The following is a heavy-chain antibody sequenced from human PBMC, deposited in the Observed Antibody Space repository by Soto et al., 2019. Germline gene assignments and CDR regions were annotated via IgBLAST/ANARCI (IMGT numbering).Heavy chain of an antibody. V-gene: IGHV3-33*01. D-gene: IGHD2-8*01. CDR3: ARAIGYCTSTHCLSNFDY. CDR2: IWYDGGDK. Sequence: GGSLRLSCAASGFTFSSYGMHWVRQAPGKGLEWVTVIWYDGGDKYYADSVKGRFTISRDNSKNTMYLQMNSLRAEDTAVYYCARAIGYCTSTHCLSNFDYWGQGT. CDR1: GFTFSSYG. J-gene: IGHJ4*02.